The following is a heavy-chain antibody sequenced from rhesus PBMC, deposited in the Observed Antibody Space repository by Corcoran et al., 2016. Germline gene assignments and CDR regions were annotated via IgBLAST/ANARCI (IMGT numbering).Heavy chain of an antibody. D-gene: IGHD6-31*01. J-gene: IGHJ4*01. CDR3: ARGSSGWYYYFDY. CDR1: GGSISSNY. Sequence: QLQLQESGPGLVKPSETLSLTCAVSGGSISSNYWNWIRPPPGKGLEWIGRISGSGGSTDYNPSLKTRVTISTDTSKNKFSLKLSSVTAADTAVYYCARGSSGWYYYFDYWGQGVLVTVSS. V-gene: IGHV4-173*01. CDR2: ISGSGGST.